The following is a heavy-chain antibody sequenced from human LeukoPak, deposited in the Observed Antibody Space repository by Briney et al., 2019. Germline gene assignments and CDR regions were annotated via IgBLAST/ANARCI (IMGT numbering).Heavy chain of an antibody. Sequence: ASVKVSCKASAYSFTDDYMHWVRQAPGQGLEWMGWINPYSGGTDSAQKFQGRVTMTRDTSINTAYMELSRLRSDDTAVYYCARDASASGWYYFDYWGQGTLVTVSS. V-gene: IGHV1-2*02. J-gene: IGHJ4*02. CDR3: ARDASASGWYYFDY. D-gene: IGHD6-19*01. CDR2: INPYSGGT. CDR1: AYSFTDDY.